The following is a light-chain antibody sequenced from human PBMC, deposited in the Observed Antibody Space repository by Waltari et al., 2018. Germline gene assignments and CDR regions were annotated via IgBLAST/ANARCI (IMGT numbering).Light chain of an antibody. Sequence: SSELTQDPAVSVALGQTVRITCQGDSLRGYYPGWVQQKPGQAPVLFIYAKTNRPSGGPDRLLGSSSGSPASLTITGAQADDEAVYFCASRDTNGKRYVFGTGTKVTVL. V-gene: IGLV3-19*01. CDR3: ASRDTNGKRYV. CDR1: SLRGYY. J-gene: IGLJ1*01. CDR2: AKT.